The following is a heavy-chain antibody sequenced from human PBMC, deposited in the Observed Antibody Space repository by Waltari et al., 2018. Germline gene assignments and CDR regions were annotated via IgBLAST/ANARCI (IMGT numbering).Heavy chain of an antibody. V-gene: IGHV1-69*11. D-gene: IGHD3-10*01. Sequence: QVQLEQSGSEVKKPGSSMKVSCKASGGTFNNHAISGVRQAPGQGLEWMGGISPILDTANYAQKCQGRVTIPADASPSTAYMELSSLRSDDTAVYYCARGGGYYGSGTYKYFDRWGRGPLVTVSS. CDR2: ISPILDTA. J-gene: IGHJ2*01. CDR3: ARGGGYYGSGTYKYFDR. CDR1: GGTFNNHA.